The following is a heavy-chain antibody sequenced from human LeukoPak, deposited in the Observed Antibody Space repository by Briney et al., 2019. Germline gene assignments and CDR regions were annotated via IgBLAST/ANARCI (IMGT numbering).Heavy chain of an antibody. V-gene: IGHV1-2*02. J-gene: IGHJ4*02. CDR3: AGDLSPSNLAYCGGDCYSFDY. Sequence: ASVKVSCKASGYTFTGYYMHWVRQAPGQGLEWMGWINPNSGGTNYAQKFQGRVTMTRDTSISTAYMELSSLRSEDTAVYYCAGDLSPSNLAYCGGDCYSFDYWGQGTLVTVSS. CDR2: INPNSGGT. D-gene: IGHD2-21*02. CDR1: GYTFTGYY.